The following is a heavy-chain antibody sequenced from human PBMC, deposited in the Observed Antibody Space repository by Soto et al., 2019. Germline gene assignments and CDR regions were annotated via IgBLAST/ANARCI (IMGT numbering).Heavy chain of an antibody. CDR2: IYWDDDK. V-gene: IGHV2-5*02. CDR3: AHSLSGDIYEN. Sequence: QITLKESGPTLVKPTQTLTLTCTSSGISLRTGGVGVGWIRQPPGKALEWLALIYWDDDKRYSPSLKNRLIITKDTSKNQVVLTMTNMDPVDTATYYCAHSLSGDIYENWGHGVLVTVSS. CDR1: GISLRTGGVG. D-gene: IGHD5-18*01. J-gene: IGHJ1*01.